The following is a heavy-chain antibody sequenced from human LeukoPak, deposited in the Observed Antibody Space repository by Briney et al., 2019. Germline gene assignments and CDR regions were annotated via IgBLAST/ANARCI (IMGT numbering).Heavy chain of an antibody. CDR2: INPNSGGT. D-gene: IGHD3-16*01. J-gene: IGHJ4*02. CDR1: GYTFTSYG. CDR3: ARGGSARIDY. V-gene: IGHV1-2*02. Sequence: ASVKVSCKASGYTFTSYGISWVRQAPGQGLEWMGWINPNSGGTNYAQKFQGRVTMTRDTSISTAYMELSRLRSDDTAVYYCARGGSARIDYWGQGTLVTVSS.